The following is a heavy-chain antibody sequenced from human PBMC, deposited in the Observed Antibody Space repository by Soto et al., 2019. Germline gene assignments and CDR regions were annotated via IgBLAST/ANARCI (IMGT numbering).Heavy chain of an antibody. CDR1: GYTFTSYA. CDR2: INAGNGNT. J-gene: IGHJ4*02. D-gene: IGHD2-15*01. CDR3: ARGRFLCSGGSCYEYYFDY. V-gene: IGHV1-3*01. Sequence: ASVKVSCKASGYTFTSYAMHWVRQAPGQRLEWIGWINAGNGNTKYSQKFQGRVTITRDTSASTAYMELSSLRSEDTAVYYCARGRFLCSGGSCYEYYFDYWGQGTLVTVSS.